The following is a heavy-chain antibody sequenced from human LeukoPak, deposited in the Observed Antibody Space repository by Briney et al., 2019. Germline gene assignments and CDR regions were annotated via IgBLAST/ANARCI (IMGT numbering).Heavy chain of an antibody. CDR3: ARAVGTAMVLCLGY. D-gene: IGHD5-18*01. CDR1: GYTFTDYY. CDR2: INPNSGGT. V-gene: IGHV1-2*02. Sequence: GASVTVSCKASGYTFTDYYMHWVRQAPGQGLEWMGWINPNSGGTNYAQKFQGRVTMTRDTAISTAYMELSRLRSDDTAVYYCARAVGTAMVLCLGYWGQGTLVTVSS. J-gene: IGHJ4*02.